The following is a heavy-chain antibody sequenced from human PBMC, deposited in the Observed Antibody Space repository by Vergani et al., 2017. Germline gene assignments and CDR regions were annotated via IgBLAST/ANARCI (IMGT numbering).Heavy chain of an antibody. CDR1: GYTFTGYY. CDR3: ARASGSYYNGGFDY. Sequence: QVQLVQSGAEVKKPGASVKVSCKASGYTFTGYYMHWVRQAPGQGLEWMGRIIPIFGTANYAQKFQGRVTSTADESTSTAYMELSSLRSEDTAVYYCARASGSYYNGGFDYWGQGTLVTVSS. J-gene: IGHJ4*02. CDR2: IIPIFGTA. D-gene: IGHD3-10*01. V-gene: IGHV1-69*18.